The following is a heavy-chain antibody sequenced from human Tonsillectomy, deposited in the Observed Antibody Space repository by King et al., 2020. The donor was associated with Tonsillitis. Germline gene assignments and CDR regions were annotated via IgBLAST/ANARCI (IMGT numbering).Heavy chain of an antibody. Sequence: QLVQSGAEVKKPGESLKISCKGSGYSFTNYWIGWVRQMPGKGLEWMGIIYPGDSDTTYSPSFQGQVTIAADKSISTAYLQWNSLKASGTAMYYCARLYGGYCGGTRCYRYFDYWGQGTLVTVSS. J-gene: IGHJ4*02. CDR3: ARLYGGYCGGTRCYRYFDY. CDR2: IYPGDSDT. D-gene: IGHD2-2*01. V-gene: IGHV5-51*01. CDR1: GYSFTNYW.